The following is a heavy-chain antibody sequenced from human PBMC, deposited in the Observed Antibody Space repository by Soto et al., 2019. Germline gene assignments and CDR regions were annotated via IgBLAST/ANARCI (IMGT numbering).Heavy chain of an antibody. Sequence: SETLSLTCAVYGGSFSGYYWSWIRQPPGKGLEWIGEINHSGSTNYNPSLKSRVTISVDTSKNQFSLKLSSVTAADTAVYYCARLEVAARIDYWGQGTLVTVSS. D-gene: IGHD2-15*01. V-gene: IGHV4-34*01. CDR2: INHSGST. CDR1: GGSFSGYY. J-gene: IGHJ4*02. CDR3: ARLEVAARIDY.